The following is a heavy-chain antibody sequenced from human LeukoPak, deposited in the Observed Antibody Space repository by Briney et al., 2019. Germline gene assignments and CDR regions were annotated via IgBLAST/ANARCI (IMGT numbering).Heavy chain of an antibody. CDR1: GFTFSSYW. J-gene: IGHJ4*02. V-gene: IGHV3-7*01. D-gene: IGHD3-16*02. CDR3: ARAMITFGGVIDSFDY. CDR2: IKQDGSEK. Sequence: TGGSLRLSCAASGFTFSSYWMSWVRQAPGKGLEWVANIKQDGSEKYYVDSVKGRFTISRDNAKNSLYLQMNSLRAEDTAVYYCARAMITFGGVIDSFDYWGQGTLVTVSS.